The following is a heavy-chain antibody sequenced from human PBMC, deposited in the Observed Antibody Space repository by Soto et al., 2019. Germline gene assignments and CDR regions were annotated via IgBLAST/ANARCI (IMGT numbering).Heavy chain of an antibody. CDR3: AKMSSAEWSNDY. D-gene: IGHD3-3*01. CDR1: GGSISSYY. V-gene: IGHV4-59*08. CDR2: IYYSGST. J-gene: IGHJ4*02. Sequence: QVQLQESGPGLVKPSETLSLTCTVSGGSISSYYWSWIRQPPGKGLEWIGYIYYSGSTNYNPSFKRRVTISVDTSKNQFALKLSSVTAADTAVYYCAKMSSAEWSNDYWGQGTLVTVSS.